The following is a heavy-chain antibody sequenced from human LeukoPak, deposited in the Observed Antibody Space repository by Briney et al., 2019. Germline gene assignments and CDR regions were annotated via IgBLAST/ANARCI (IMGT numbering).Heavy chain of an antibody. CDR2: FDPEDGET. CDR1: GYTLTELS. Sequence: ASVKVSCKVSGYTLTELSMHWVRQAPGKGLEWMGGFDPEDGETFYAQKFQGRVAMTEDTSTDTAYMELSSLRSEDTAVYYCATDYYYDSSGSYYTVDYWGQGTLVTVSS. CDR3: ATDYYYDSSGSYYTVDY. V-gene: IGHV1-24*01. J-gene: IGHJ4*02. D-gene: IGHD3-22*01.